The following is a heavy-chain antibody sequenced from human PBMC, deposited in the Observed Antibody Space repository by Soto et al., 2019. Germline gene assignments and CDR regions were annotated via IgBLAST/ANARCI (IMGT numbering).Heavy chain of an antibody. D-gene: IGHD3-10*01. V-gene: IGHV1-3*01. CDR3: AGAMGFGLSDY. CDR2: INAGNGNT. J-gene: IGHJ4*02. CDR1: GYTFTSYA. Sequence: QVQLVQSGAEVKKPGASVKVSCKASGYTFTSYAMHWVRQAPGQRLEWMGWINAGNGNTKYSQKFQGRVTITRDTSASTANMELSSLRSEDTAVDYCAGAMGFGLSDYWGQGTLVTVSS.